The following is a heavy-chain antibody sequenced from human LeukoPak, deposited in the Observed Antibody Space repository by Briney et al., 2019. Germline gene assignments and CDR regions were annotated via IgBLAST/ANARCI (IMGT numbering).Heavy chain of an antibody. CDR3: ARDHLSYYNVLDY. CDR2: ISYDGSNK. J-gene: IGHJ4*02. D-gene: IGHD3-10*01. V-gene: IGHV3-30*04. Sequence: QPGRSLRLSCAASGFTFSSYAMHWVRQAPGKGLEWVAVISYDGSNKYYADSVKGRFTISRDSSKNTLYLQMNSLRAEDTAVYYCARDHLSYYNVLDYWGQGTLVTVSS. CDR1: GFTFSSYA.